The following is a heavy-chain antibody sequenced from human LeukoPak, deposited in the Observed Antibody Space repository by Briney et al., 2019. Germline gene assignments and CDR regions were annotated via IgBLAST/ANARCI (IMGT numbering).Heavy chain of an antibody. Sequence: SETLSLTCTVSGYSFNSVYYWAWIRQPPGKGLEWVGSIYNSGSTSYNPSLKSRVTLSLDTSKNPFSLRLTSVTAADTAVYYCARNISGLGLYSHHAYDPAGAFDIWGQGTMVTVSS. V-gene: IGHV4-38-2*02. CDR1: GYSFNSVYY. J-gene: IGHJ3*02. D-gene: IGHD1-20*01. CDR3: ARNISGLGLYSHHAYDPAGAFDI. CDR2: IYNSGST.